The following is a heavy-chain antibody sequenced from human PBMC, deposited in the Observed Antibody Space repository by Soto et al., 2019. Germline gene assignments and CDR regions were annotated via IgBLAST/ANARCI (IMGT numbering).Heavy chain of an antibody. Sequence: GASLKGSFQASGGTLSSYAISWGRQAPGQGLEWMGGIIPIFGTANYAQKFQGRVTITADESTSTAYMELSSLRSEDTAVYYCARAGYYDSTKAWFDPWGQGTLVTVSS. D-gene: IGHD3-22*01. V-gene: IGHV1-69*01. J-gene: IGHJ5*02. CDR3: ARAGYYDSTKAWFDP. CDR1: GGTLSSYA. CDR2: IIPIFGTA.